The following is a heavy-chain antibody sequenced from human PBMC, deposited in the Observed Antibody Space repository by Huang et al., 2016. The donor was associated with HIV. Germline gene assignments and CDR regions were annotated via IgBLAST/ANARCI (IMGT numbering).Heavy chain of an antibody. Sequence: QVTLRESGPALVKPTQNLTLICTFSGFSLSTSEMCVSWIRQAPGMTLEWLARIDWDDDKFYNPSLGTMLTISKGPSKNQVVLTMTKMDPVDTATYDCARTLTIFGVVDYHHHMDVWGKGTTVTVSS. CDR1: GFSLSTSEMC. J-gene: IGHJ6*03. CDR2: IDWDDDK. V-gene: IGHV2-70*17. CDR3: ARTLTIFGVVDYHHHMDV. D-gene: IGHD3-3*01.